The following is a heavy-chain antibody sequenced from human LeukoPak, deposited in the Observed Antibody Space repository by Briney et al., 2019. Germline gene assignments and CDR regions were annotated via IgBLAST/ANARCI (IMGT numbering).Heavy chain of an antibody. Sequence: GGSLRLSCAASGFTFSSYAMHWVRQAPGKGLEWVAVISYDGSNKYYADSVKGRFTISRDNSKNTLYLQMNSLRAEDTAVYYCARDLTFGGVIVYYFDYWGQGTLVTVSS. CDR3: ARDLTFGGVIVYYFDY. J-gene: IGHJ4*02. D-gene: IGHD3-16*02. V-gene: IGHV3-30-3*01. CDR1: GFTFSSYA. CDR2: ISYDGSNK.